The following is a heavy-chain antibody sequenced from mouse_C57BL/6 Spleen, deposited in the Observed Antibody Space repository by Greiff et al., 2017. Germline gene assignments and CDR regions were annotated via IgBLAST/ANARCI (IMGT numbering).Heavy chain of an antibody. J-gene: IGHJ3*01. CDR3: TTDYYGSSYWFAY. CDR1: GFNIKDDY. CDR2: IDPENGDT. V-gene: IGHV14-4*01. D-gene: IGHD1-1*01. Sequence: DVQLQQSGAELVRPGASVKLSCTASGFNIKDDYMHWVKQRPEQGLEWIGWIDPENGDTEYASKFQGKATITADTSSNTAYLQLSSLTSEDTAVYYCTTDYYGSSYWFAYWGQGTLVTVSA.